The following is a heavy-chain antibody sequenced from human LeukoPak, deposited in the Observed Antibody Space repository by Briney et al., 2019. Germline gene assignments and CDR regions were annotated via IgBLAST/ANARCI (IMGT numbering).Heavy chain of an antibody. CDR2: ISSSSSYI. Sequence: GGSLRLSCAASGFTFSSYSMNWVRQAPGKGLEWVSSISSSSSYIYYADSVKGRFTISRDNAKNSLYLQMNSLRAEDTAVYYCARDSRYDFVRYGMDVWGQGTTVTVSS. D-gene: IGHD3-3*01. CDR3: ARDSRYDFVRYGMDV. CDR1: GFTFSSYS. J-gene: IGHJ6*02. V-gene: IGHV3-21*01.